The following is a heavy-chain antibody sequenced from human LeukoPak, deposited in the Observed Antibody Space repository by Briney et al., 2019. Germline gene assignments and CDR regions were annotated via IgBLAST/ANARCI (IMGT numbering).Heavy chain of an antibody. D-gene: IGHD6-13*01. V-gene: IGHV4-39*07. J-gene: IGHJ5*02. CDR3: ARVKYRSSWYEGDWFDP. Sequence: SETLSLTCTVSGGSISSSSYYWAWIREPPGKGLEWIGSIYYSGSTYYNPSLKSRVTISVDTSKNQFSLKLSSVTAADTAVYYCARVKYRSSWYEGDWFDPWGQGTLVTVSS. CDR2: IYYSGST. CDR1: GGSISSSSYY.